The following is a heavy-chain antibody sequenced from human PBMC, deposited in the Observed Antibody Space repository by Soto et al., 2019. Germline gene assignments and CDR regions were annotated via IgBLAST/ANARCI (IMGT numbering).Heavy chain of an antibody. CDR3: AKGRGLQSPSYDMDV. CDR2: ISSSSSYI. D-gene: IGHD4-4*01. Sequence: GGSLRLSCAASGFTFSSYSMNWVRQAPGKGLEWVSSISSSSSYIYYADSVKGRFTISRDNAKNSLYLQMNSLRAEDTAVYYCAKGRGLQSPSYDMDVWGQGTTVTVSS. J-gene: IGHJ6*02. V-gene: IGHV3-21*01. CDR1: GFTFSSYS.